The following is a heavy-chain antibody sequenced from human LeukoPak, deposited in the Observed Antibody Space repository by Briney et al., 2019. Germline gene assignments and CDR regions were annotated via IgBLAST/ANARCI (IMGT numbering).Heavy chain of an antibody. CDR3: AREYNFWSGYHRYFDL. CDR1: GYTLTELS. D-gene: IGHD3-3*01. CDR2: FDPEDGET. J-gene: IGHJ2*01. Sequence: ASVKVSCKVSGYTLTELSMHWVRQAPGKGLEWMGGFDPEDGETIYAQKFQGRVTMTEDTSTDTAYMELSSLRSEDTAVYYCAREYNFWSGYHRYFDLWGRGTLVTVSS. V-gene: IGHV1-24*01.